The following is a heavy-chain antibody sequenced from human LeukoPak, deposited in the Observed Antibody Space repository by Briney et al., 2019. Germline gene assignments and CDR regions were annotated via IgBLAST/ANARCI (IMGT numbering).Heavy chain of an antibody. Sequence: SETLSLTCTVSGGSISSGGYYWSWVRQHPGKGREWIVYVSYRVVTSYTPSLKSRVTISVDTSKNQFSLKLSSVTAADTAVYYCARGGSGSYYQNFDYWGQGTLVTVSS. V-gene: IGHV4-31*03. J-gene: IGHJ4*02. CDR3: ARGGSGSYYQNFDY. CDR2: VSYRVVT. CDR1: GGSISSGGYY. D-gene: IGHD3-10*01.